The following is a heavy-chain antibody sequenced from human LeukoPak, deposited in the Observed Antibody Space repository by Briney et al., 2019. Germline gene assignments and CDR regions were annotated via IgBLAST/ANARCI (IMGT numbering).Heavy chain of an antibody. CDR3: ATTGYCSGGSCSSDFDY. J-gene: IGHJ4*02. D-gene: IGHD2-15*01. V-gene: IGHV5-51*01. Sequence: GESLKISCKGSGYSFTSYWIGWVRQMPGKGLEWMGIIYPGDSDTRYSPSFQGQVTISADKSISTAYLQWSSLKASDTAMYYCATTGYCSGGSCSSDFDYWGQGTLVTVSS. CDR2: IYPGDSDT. CDR1: GYSFTSYW.